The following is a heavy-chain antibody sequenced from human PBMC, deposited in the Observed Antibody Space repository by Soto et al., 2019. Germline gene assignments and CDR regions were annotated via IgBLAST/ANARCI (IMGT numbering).Heavy chain of an antibody. CDR1: GFTFSGSA. V-gene: IGHV3-73*01. Sequence: SLRLSCAASGFTFSGSAMHWVRQASGKGLEWVGRIRSKANSHATAYAASVKGRFTISRDDSKNTAYLQMNSLKTEDTAVYYCTRRTDYYDSSEIDYWGQGTLVTVSS. D-gene: IGHD3-22*01. J-gene: IGHJ4*02. CDR3: TRRTDYYDSSEIDY. CDR2: IRSKANSHAT.